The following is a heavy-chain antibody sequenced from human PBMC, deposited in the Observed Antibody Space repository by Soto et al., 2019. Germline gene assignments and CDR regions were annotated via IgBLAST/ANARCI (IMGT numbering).Heavy chain of an antibody. V-gene: IGHV3-21*01. Sequence: EEPLVESGGGLVKPGGSLRLSCAASGFTFSSYTMNWVRQAPGKGLEWVSSISSSGSYIHYADSVKGRFTISRDNAKNSLFLQMDSLRAEDTAVYYCARDVETSMDGLNYFDPWGQGTLVTVSS. J-gene: IGHJ5*02. CDR1: GFTFSSYT. D-gene: IGHD5-18*01. CDR2: ISSSGSYI. CDR3: ARDVETSMDGLNYFDP.